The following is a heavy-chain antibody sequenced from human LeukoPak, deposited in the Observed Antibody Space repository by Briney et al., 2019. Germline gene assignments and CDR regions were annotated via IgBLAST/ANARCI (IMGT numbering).Heavy chain of an antibody. Sequence: PSETLSLTCTVSGGSISHYYWSWIRQPPGKGLEWIGYIYYGGSTNYNPSLKSRVTISVDTSKNQFSLNLNSVTPAHTAVYYCARVVGATSYDYWGQGTLVTVSS. V-gene: IGHV4-59*01. CDR1: GGSISHYY. D-gene: IGHD1-26*01. CDR3: ARVVGATSYDY. J-gene: IGHJ4*02. CDR2: IYYGGST.